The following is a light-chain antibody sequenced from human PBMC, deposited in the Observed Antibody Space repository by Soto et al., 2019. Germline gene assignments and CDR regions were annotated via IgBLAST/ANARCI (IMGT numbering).Light chain of an antibody. Sequence: QSALTQPASVSGSPGQSITISCTGTSSDVDGYKYVSWYQQHPGKAPKLMIYDVSNRPSGVSNRFSGSKSGNTASLTISGLQAEDEADYYCSSYTSSSTPVVFGGGTKLTVL. CDR3: SSYTSSSTPVV. V-gene: IGLV2-14*01. CDR2: DVS. CDR1: SSDVDGYKY. J-gene: IGLJ2*01.